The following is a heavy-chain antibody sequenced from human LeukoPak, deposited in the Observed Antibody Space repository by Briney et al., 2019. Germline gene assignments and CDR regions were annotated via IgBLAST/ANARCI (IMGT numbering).Heavy chain of an antibody. Sequence: APVKVSCKASGYTFTSYYMHWVRQATGQGLEWMGWMNPNSGNTGYAQKFQGRVTITRNTSISTAYMELSSLRSEDTAVYYCARGPRTLIVATMKYYYYYYYMDVWGKGTTVTVSS. CDR3: ARGPRTLIVATMKYYYYYYYMDV. CDR2: MNPNSGNT. J-gene: IGHJ6*03. CDR1: GYTFTSYY. V-gene: IGHV1-8*03. D-gene: IGHD5-12*01.